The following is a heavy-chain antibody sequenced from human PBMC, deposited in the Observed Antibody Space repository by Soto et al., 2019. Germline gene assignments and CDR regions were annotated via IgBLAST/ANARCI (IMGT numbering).Heavy chain of an antibody. D-gene: IGHD4-17*01. CDR2: ISYDGSNN. Sequence: QPGGSLSLSCAASGFTFSNYAMYWVRQAPGKGLEWVAVISYDGSNNYYADSVKGRFTISRDNSKSTLYLQMNSLRGEDTAVYYCAGDSDGVDYWGPGTMVTVYS. CDR3: AGDSDGVDY. V-gene: IGHV3-30-3*01. J-gene: IGHJ4*02. CDR1: GFTFSNYA.